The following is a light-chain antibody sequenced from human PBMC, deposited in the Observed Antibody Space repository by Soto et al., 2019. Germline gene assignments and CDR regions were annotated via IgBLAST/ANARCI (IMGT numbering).Light chain of an antibody. CDR2: GNS. CDR1: SSNIGAGYD. J-gene: IGLJ1*01. Sequence: QSVLTQPPSVSGAPGQRVTISCTGSSSNIGAGYDVHWYQQLPRTAPKLLIYGNSNRPSGVPDRFSGSKSGTSASLAITGLQAEDVADYYCQSYDSSLSVYVFGTGTKVTVL. V-gene: IGLV1-40*01. CDR3: QSYDSSLSVYV.